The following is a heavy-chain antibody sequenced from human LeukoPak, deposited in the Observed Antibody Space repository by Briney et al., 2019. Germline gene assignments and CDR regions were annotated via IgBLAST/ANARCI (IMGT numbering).Heavy chain of an antibody. CDR3: ARRLPRRSSWYQSRWFDP. J-gene: IGHJ5*02. D-gene: IGHD6-13*01. CDR2: INHSGST. Sequence: SETLSLTCAAYGGSFSGYYWSWIRQPPGKGLEWIGEINHSGSTNYNPSLKSRVTISVDTSKNQFSLKLSSVTAADTAVYYCARRLPRRSSWYQSRWFDPWGQGTLVTVSS. V-gene: IGHV4-34*01. CDR1: GGSFSGYY.